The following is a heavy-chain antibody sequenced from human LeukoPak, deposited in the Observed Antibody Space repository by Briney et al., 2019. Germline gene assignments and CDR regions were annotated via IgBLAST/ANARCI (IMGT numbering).Heavy chain of an antibody. CDR3: ARAYWVRGLIDAFDV. CDR2: IYHSGST. V-gene: IGHV4-4*02. Sequence: NASGTLSLTCAVSGGSVSSDIWWSWVRQPPGKGLEWIGEIYHSGSTNYNPSLKSRVTISVDKSKNQFSLKLSSVTAADTAVYYCARAYWVRGLIDAFDVWGQGTMVTVSS. CDR1: GGSVSSDIW. J-gene: IGHJ3*01. D-gene: IGHD3-10*01.